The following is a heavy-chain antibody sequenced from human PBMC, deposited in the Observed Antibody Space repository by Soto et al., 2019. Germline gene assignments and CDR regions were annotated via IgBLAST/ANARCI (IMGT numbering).Heavy chain of an antibody. CDR3: VRGGHGSGSYLGSS. D-gene: IGHD3-10*01. CDR2: IRQDGGAQ. V-gene: IGHV3-7*03. CDR1: GFTFTTYW. J-gene: IGHJ5*02. Sequence: GGSRRRSWVASGFTFTTYWMSWVRQAPGKGLQWVANIRQDGGAQYYVDSVKGRFTISRDNAKNSVYLQMDSLRVEDTAVYYCVRGGHGSGSYLGSSWGQGILVTVSS.